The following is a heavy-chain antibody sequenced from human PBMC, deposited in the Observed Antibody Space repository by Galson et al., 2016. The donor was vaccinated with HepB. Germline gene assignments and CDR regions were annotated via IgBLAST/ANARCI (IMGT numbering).Heavy chain of an antibody. D-gene: IGHD3-10*01. Sequence: PALVKPTQTLTLTCTFSGFSLSTSGVGVGWIRQPPGKALEWLGVIYWDDDKRYSPSLKSRLTVTKDTSKNQVVLTVTNMDPVDTATYYCAHTLLSFGSGSLEFDYWGQGTLVTVSS. CDR1: GFSLSTSGVG. J-gene: IGHJ4*02. V-gene: IGHV2-5*02. CDR2: IYWDDDK. CDR3: AHTLLSFGSGSLEFDY.